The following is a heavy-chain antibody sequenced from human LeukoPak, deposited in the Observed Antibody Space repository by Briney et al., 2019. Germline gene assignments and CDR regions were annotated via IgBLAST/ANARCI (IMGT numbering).Heavy chain of an antibody. J-gene: IGHJ6*03. V-gene: IGHV4-30-4*08. CDR2: IYYSGST. Sequence: PSETLSLTCTVSGGSISSGDYYWSWIRQPPGKGLEWIGYIYYSGSTYYNPSLKSRVTISVDTSKNQFSLKLSSVTAADTAVYYCASGPPIYYYYMDVWGKGTTLAVSS. CDR3: ASGPPIYYYYMDV. CDR1: GGSISSGDYY.